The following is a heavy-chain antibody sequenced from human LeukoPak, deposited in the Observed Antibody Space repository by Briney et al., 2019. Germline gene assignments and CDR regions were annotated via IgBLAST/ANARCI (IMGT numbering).Heavy chain of an antibody. CDR2: IYSGGST. J-gene: IGHJ4*02. D-gene: IGHD3-22*01. CDR3: ARAGDSSGYYYLSGFDY. V-gene: IGHV3-53*01. Sequence: QPGGSLRLSCAASGFTVSSNYMSWVRQAPGKGLEWVSVIYSGGSTYYADSVKGRFTISRDNSKNTLYLQMNSLRAEDTAVYYCARAGDSSGYYYLSGFDYWGQGTLVTVSS. CDR1: GFTVSSNY.